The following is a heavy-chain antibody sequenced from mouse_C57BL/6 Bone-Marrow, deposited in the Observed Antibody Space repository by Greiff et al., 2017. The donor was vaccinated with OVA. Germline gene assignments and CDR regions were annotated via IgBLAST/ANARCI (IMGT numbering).Heavy chain of an antibody. CDR3: ARDYGSSYYAMDY. Sequence: QVQLQQPGAELVKPGASVKMSCKASGYTFTSYWITWVKQRPGQGLEWIGDISPGSGSTNYNEKFKSKATLTVDPSSSTAYMQLSSLTSEDSAVYYCARDYGSSYYAMDYWGQGTSVTVSS. V-gene: IGHV1-55*01. CDR2: ISPGSGST. CDR1: GYTFTSYW. J-gene: IGHJ4*01. D-gene: IGHD1-1*01.